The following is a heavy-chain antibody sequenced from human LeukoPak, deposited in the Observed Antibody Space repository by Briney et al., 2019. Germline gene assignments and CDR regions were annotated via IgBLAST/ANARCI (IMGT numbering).Heavy chain of an antibody. Sequence: PSETLSLTCTVSGGSISSYYWSWIRQPPGKGLEWIGYIYYSGSTNYNPSLKSRVTISVDTSKNQFSLKLSSVTAADTAVYYCARDSPMTTVTIDYYYMDVWGTGTTVTVSS. J-gene: IGHJ6*03. V-gene: IGHV4-59*01. CDR3: ARDSPMTTVTIDYYYMDV. D-gene: IGHD4-17*01. CDR1: GGSISSYY. CDR2: IYYSGST.